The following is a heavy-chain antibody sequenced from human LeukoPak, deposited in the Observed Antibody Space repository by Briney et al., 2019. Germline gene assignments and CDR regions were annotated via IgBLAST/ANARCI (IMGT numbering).Heavy chain of an antibody. D-gene: IGHD2-15*01. CDR2: IYHSGST. V-gene: IGHV4-59*01. Sequence: SETLSPTCSVSTDSTNTYYWSWIQQSPGKGLEWIGHIYHSGSTDYNPSFKSRVTISIDMSKKEFSLKVTSVTVADTAMYYCVRLRWELLAPYFDHWGQGAFVIVSS. CDR3: VRLRWELLAPYFDH. CDR1: TDSTNTYY. J-gene: IGHJ4*02.